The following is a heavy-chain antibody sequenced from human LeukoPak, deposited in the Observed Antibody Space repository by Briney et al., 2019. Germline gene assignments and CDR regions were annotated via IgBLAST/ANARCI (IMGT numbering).Heavy chain of an antibody. J-gene: IGHJ4*02. V-gene: IGHV1-2*02. Sequence: APVKVSCKASGYTFTGYYMHWVRQAPGQGLEWMGWINPNSGGTNYAQKFQGRVTMTRDTSISTAYMELSRLRSDDTAVYYCARDLFIMGYCSSTSCSAGYWGQGTLVTVSS. CDR3: ARDLFIMGYCSSTSCSAGY. CDR2: INPNSGGT. D-gene: IGHD2-2*01. CDR1: GYTFTGYY.